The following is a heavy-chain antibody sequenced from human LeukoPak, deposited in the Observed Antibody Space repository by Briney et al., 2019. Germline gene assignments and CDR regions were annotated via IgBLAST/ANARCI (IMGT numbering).Heavy chain of an antibody. V-gene: IGHV3-9*01. Sequence: GRSLRLSCAASGFTFDDYAMHWVRQAPGKGLEWVSGISWNSGSIRYADSVRGRFTISRDNAKNSLYLQMSSLRGEDTAFYYCAKIVHPYYYFDNWGQGTLVTVSS. CDR3: AKIVHPYYYFDN. D-gene: IGHD6-6*01. CDR2: ISWNSGSI. CDR1: GFTFDDYA. J-gene: IGHJ4*02.